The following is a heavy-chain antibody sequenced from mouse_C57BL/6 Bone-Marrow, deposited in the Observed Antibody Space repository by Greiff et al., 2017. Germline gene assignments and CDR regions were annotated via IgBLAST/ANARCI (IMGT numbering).Heavy chain of an antibody. V-gene: IGHV1-47*01. CDR1: GYTFTTYP. CDR3: ARRIYYGNQGFAY. D-gene: IGHD2-1*01. Sequence: QVQLQQSGAELVKPGASVKMSCKASGYTFTTYPIEWMKQNHGKSLEWIGNFHPYNDDTKYNEKFKGKATLTVEKSSSTVYLQLSRLTSDDSAVYDCARRIYYGNQGFAYWGQGTLVTVSA. CDR2: FHPYNDDT. J-gene: IGHJ3*01.